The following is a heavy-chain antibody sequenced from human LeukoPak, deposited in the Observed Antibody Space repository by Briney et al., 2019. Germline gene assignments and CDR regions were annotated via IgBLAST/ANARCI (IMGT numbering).Heavy chain of an antibody. J-gene: IGHJ4*02. D-gene: IGHD1-26*01. CDR1: GGSISSSSYY. V-gene: IGHV4-39*07. Sequence: SETLSLTCTVSGGSISSSSYYWGWIRQPPGKGLEWIGSIYYSGSTYYNPSLKSRVTISVDTSKNQFSLKLSSVTAADTAVYYCARRYSGSWTSPHFDYWGQGTLVTVSS. CDR2: IYYSGST. CDR3: ARRYSGSWTSPHFDY.